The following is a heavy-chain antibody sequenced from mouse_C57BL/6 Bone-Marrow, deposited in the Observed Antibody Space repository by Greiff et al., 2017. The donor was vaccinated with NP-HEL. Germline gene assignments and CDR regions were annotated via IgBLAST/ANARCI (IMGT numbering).Heavy chain of an antibody. V-gene: IGHV1-76*01. D-gene: IGHD3-2*02. CDR3: ARGGLRPQYYFDY. J-gene: IGHJ2*01. Sequence: QVQLQQSGAELVRPGASVKLSCKASGYTFTDYYINWVKQRPGQGLEWIARIYPGSGNTYYNEKFKGKATLTAEKSSSTAYMQLSSLTSEDSAVYFCARGGLRPQYYFDYWGQGTTLTVSS. CDR1: GYTFTDYY. CDR2: IYPGSGNT.